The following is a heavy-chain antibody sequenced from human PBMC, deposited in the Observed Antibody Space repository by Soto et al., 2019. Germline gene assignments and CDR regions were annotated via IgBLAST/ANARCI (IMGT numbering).Heavy chain of an antibody. CDR1: GFTFSSHG. D-gene: IGHD3-16*01. Sequence: GGSLRLSCAASGFTFSSHGMHWVRQAPGKGLEWMAVISYDGSKKYYVDSVKGRFTISRDNSKNTLSLQMNSLRAEDTAVYHCAKDRVESGLGEVDYWGQGTLVTV. CDR2: ISYDGSKK. J-gene: IGHJ4*02. CDR3: AKDRVESGLGEVDY. V-gene: IGHV3-30*18.